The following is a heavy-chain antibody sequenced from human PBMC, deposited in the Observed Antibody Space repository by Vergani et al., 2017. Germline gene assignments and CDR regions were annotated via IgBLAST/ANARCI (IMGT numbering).Heavy chain of an antibody. CDR2: IVHTGRP. CDR1: GGSFTSYH. J-gene: IGHJ6*03. V-gene: IGHV4-34*12. Sequence: QVQLQQWGGGLLKPSETLSLTCVVNGGSFTSYHWTWIRQSPGEGLEWVGDIVHTGRPDYNPSLKSRLTMSVDKSRNQLSLTLNSVTATDTAIYFCARVNTDTNGHLYYYYYMDVWGQGTAVTVS. D-gene: IGHD2-8*01. CDR3: ARVNTDTNGHLYYYYYMDV.